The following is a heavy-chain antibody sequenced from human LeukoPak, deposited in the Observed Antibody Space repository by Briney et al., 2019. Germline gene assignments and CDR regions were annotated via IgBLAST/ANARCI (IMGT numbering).Heavy chain of an antibody. J-gene: IGHJ4*01. Sequence: PWESLTLTCAVSGCSVSSCGYHWIWLRQPPGLELVGVISFYSNSGSTTYNPSLPSRVTIPIHTSKHQFSLSLTSATAADTAVYYCARGRDRSGWYVFDYWGHGTLVAVSS. V-gene: IGHV4-61*08. CDR3: ARGRDRSGWYVFDY. D-gene: IGHD6-19*01. CDR1: GCSVSSCGYH. CDR2: FYSNSGST.